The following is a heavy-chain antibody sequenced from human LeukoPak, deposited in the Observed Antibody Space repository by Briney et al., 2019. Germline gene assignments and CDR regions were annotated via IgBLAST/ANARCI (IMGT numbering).Heavy chain of an antibody. CDR3: ARGYDYVWGSYLFHY. CDR1: GGTFSSYA. V-gene: IGHV1-69*13. D-gene: IGHD3-16*02. J-gene: IGHJ4*02. Sequence: RWASVKVSCKASGGTFSSYAISWVRQAPGQGLEWMGGIIPIFGTANYAQKFQGRVTITADESTSTAYMELSSLRSEDTAVYYCARGYDYVWGSYLFHYWGQGTLVTVSS. CDR2: IIPIFGTA.